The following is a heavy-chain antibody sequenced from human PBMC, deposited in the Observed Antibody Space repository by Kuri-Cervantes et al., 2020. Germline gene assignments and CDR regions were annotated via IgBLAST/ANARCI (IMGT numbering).Heavy chain of an antibody. CDR3: ARDADDLITRIAVEGFGVDP. CDR1: GYPFTGYY. V-gene: IGHV1-69*13. J-gene: IGHJ5*02. D-gene: IGHD3-22*01. Sequence: SVKVSCKASGYPFTGYYIHWVRQAPGQGLEWMGGIIPIFGTANYAQKFQGRVTITADESTSTAYMELSSLRSEDTAVYYCARDADDLITRIAVEGFGVDPWGQGTLVTVSS. CDR2: IIPIFGTA.